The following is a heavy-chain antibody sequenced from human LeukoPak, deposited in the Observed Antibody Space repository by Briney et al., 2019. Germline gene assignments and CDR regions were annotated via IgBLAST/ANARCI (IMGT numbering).Heavy chain of an antibody. Sequence: PGGSLRLSCTASGFIIGDYAMSWVRQAPGKGLEWVGFIRSKAYGGTTEYAASVKGRFTISRDDSKSIAYLQMNSLKTDGTAVYYCTRAVEQWLVQGVVEYYYYMDVWGKGTTVTISS. CDR2: IRSKAYGGTT. D-gene: IGHD6-19*01. CDR3: TRAVEQWLVQGVVEYYYYMDV. V-gene: IGHV3-49*04. CDR1: GFIIGDYA. J-gene: IGHJ6*03.